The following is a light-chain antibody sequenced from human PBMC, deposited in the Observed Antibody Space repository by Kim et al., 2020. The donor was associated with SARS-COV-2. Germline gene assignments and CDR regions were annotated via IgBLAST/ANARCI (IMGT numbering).Light chain of an antibody. CDR3: QHYNGYPYT. Sequence: RNYLACFQQKPGKAPKSLIYGASSLQSGVPSRFSGSGSGTDFTLTISSLQPEDFATYYCQHYNGYPYTFGQGTKLEI. CDR1: RNY. V-gene: IGKV1-16*01. CDR2: GAS. J-gene: IGKJ2*01.